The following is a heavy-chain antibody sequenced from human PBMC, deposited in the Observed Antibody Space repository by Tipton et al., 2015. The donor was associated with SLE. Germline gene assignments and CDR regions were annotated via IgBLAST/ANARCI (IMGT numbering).Heavy chain of an antibody. CDR1: GITFSSYT. V-gene: IGHV3-30-3*01. CDR2: ISDDGSNK. Sequence: SLRLSCAASGITFSSYTMYWVRQAPGKGLEWVAVISDDGSNKYYADSVKGRFTISRDNSKNTLYLQMNSLRAEDTAVYYCAALGAFDVWGQGTMGTVSS. J-gene: IGHJ3*01. CDR3: AALGAFDV.